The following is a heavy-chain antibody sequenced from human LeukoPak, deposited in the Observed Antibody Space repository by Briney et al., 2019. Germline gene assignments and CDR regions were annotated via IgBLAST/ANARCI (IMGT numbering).Heavy chain of an antibody. CDR1: GFPFSSYA. D-gene: IGHD1-26*01. V-gene: IGHV3-74*01. Sequence: GGSLRLSCAASGFPFSSYAMYWVRQAPGKGLVWVARVHGDGYSISYADSVRGRFTISRDNAKDTLYLHMNSLRPEDTAVYYCARAQVGAPTDFSGQGTLVTVSS. CDR3: ARAQVGAPTDF. J-gene: IGHJ4*02. CDR2: VHGDGYSI.